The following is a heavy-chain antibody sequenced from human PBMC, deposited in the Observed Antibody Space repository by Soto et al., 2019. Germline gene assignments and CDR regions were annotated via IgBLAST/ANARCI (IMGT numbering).Heavy chain of an antibody. V-gene: IGHV1-69*02. Sequence: QVQLVQSGAEVKKPGSSVKVSCKASGGTFSSYTISWVRQAPGQGLEWMGRIIPILGIANYAQKFQGRVTITADKSTSTAYMELSSLRSEDTAVYYCAWRDYSISSYFDYWGQGTLVTVSS. D-gene: IGHD4-17*01. CDR3: AWRDYSISSYFDY. J-gene: IGHJ4*02. CDR1: GGTFSSYT. CDR2: IIPILGIA.